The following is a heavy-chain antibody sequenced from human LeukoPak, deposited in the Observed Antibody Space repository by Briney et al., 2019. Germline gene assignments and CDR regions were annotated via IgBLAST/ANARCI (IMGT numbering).Heavy chain of an antibody. D-gene: IGHD3-10*02. CDR2: ISQDGSDK. CDR1: GFMFNNYW. V-gene: IGHV3-7*01. Sequence: PGGSLRLSCAASGFMFNNYWMTWVRQAPGKGLEWVGNISQDGSDKYYGDSVKGRFTISRDNAKNSLYLQMNSLRAEDTAVYYCAELGITMIGGVWGKGTTVTISS. J-gene: IGHJ6*04. CDR3: AELGITMIGGV.